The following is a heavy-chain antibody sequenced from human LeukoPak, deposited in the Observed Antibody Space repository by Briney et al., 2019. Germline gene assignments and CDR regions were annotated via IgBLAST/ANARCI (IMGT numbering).Heavy chain of an antibody. D-gene: IGHD3-22*01. CDR1: GFTFSSYW. CDR3: ARVRITMIVVLGFDY. J-gene: IGHJ4*02. V-gene: IGHV3-7*01. Sequence: PGGSLRLSCAASGFTFSSYWMSWVRQAPGKGLEWVANIKQDGSEKYYVDSVKGRFTISRDNAKNSLYLQMNSLRAEDTVVYYCARVRITMIVVLGFDYWGQGTLVTVSS. CDR2: IKQDGSEK.